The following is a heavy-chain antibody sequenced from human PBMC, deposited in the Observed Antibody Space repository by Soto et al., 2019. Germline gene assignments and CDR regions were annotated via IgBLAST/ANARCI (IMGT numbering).Heavy chain of an antibody. Sequence: GADLKISCKGSGYSSTSYWIGWLRQLPGKGLEWMGNIYPGDSDTRYSPSFQGQVTISADKSISTAYLPWRSLKAADTAMYYCARLAAGLYYFDYWGQGTLVTVAS. D-gene: IGHD6-19*01. V-gene: IGHV5-51*01. CDR2: IYPGDSDT. J-gene: IGHJ4*02. CDR1: GYSSTSYW. CDR3: ARLAAGLYYFDY.